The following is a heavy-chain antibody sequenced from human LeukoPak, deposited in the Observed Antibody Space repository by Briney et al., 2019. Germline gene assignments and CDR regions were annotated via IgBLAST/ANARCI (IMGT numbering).Heavy chain of an antibody. D-gene: IGHD1-1*01. CDR2: ISTGANTI. CDR1: GFIFSDYY. J-gene: IGHJ6*03. Sequence: GGSLRLSCAASGFIFSDYYMNWIRQAPGKGLEWVSYISTGANTIYYADSVKGRFTISRDNAKNTVYLQMNSLRAEDTAVYFCAKEYGYDYNYFYSMDVWGKGTTVTISS. CDR3: AKEYGYDYNYFYSMDV. V-gene: IGHV3-11*04.